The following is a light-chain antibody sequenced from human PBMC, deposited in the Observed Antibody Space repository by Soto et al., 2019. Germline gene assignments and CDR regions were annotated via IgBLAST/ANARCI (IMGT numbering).Light chain of an antibody. Sequence: QSALTQPPSASGSPGQSVTISCTGTSSDVGGYNYVSWYQQHPGKAPKLMIYEVSKRPSGVPDRFSGSKSGNTASLTVSGLQAEDEADYYCNSYAGSNNFLFGPGTKVTVL. V-gene: IGLV2-8*01. J-gene: IGLJ1*01. CDR2: EVS. CDR3: NSYAGSNNFL. CDR1: SSDVGGYNY.